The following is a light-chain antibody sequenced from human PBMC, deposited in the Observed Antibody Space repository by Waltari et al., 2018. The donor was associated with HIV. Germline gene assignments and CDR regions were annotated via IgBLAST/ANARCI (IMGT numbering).Light chain of an antibody. Sequence: QSSLTQPSSVSGSPGLSVPIPCTGTSRDVGASNYVSWYQQHPGKAPKLMIYDVNKRPSGVPDRFSGSKSGNTASLNISGLQAEDESDYYCCSYAGIWGVFGTGTKVTVL. CDR1: SRDVGASNY. V-gene: IGLV2-11*01. J-gene: IGLJ1*01. CDR2: DVN. CDR3: CSYAGIWGV.